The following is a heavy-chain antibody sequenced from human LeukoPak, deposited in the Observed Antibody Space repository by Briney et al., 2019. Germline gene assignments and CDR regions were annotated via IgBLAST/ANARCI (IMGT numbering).Heavy chain of an antibody. CDR3: ARVTHSGYSSGFDP. J-gene: IGHJ5*02. CDR1: GGSFSGYY. Sequence: KTSETLSLTCAVYGGSFSGYYWSWIRQPPGKGLEWIGEINHSGSTNYNPSLKSRVTISVDTSKNQFSLKLSSVTAADTAVYYCARVTHSGYSSGFDPWGQGTLVTVSS. D-gene: IGHD6-19*01. CDR2: INHSGST. V-gene: IGHV4-34*01.